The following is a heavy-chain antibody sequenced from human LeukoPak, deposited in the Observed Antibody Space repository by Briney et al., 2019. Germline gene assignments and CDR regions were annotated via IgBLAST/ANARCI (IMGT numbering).Heavy chain of an antibody. CDR1: GGSISSYY. CDR3: ARLAQGGFTYYFDY. J-gene: IGHJ4*02. CDR2: IYYSGST. V-gene: IGHV4-59*08. D-gene: IGHD3-16*01. Sequence: SETLSLACTVSGGSISSYYWGWIRQPPGKGLEWIGYIYYSGSTNYNPSLKSRVTISVDTSKNQFSLKLSSVTAADTAVYYCARLAQGGFTYYFDYWGQGTLVTVSS.